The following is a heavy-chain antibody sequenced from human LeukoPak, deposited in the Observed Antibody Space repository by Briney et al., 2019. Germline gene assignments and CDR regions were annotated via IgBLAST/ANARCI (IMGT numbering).Heavy chain of an antibody. CDR2: IYPGDSDT. CDR3: ARLTTSSGWCDY. CDR1: GYRFTSYW. D-gene: IGHD6-19*01. V-gene: IGHV5-51*01. Sequence: GESLRISCKGSGYRFTSYWIGWVRQMPGKGLEWMGIIYPGDSDTRYSPSFQGQVTISADKSISTAYLQWSSLKASDTAMYHCARLTTSSGWCDYWGQGTLVTVSS. J-gene: IGHJ4*02.